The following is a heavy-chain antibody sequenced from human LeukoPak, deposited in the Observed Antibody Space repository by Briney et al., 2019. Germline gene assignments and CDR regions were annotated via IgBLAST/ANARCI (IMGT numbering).Heavy chain of an antibody. J-gene: IGHJ6*03. CDR3: ARERPRLSVTMVREGDYYYMDV. CDR1: GGSISSYY. CDR2: IYTSGST. V-gene: IGHV4-4*07. D-gene: IGHD3-10*01. Sequence: ASETLSLTCTVSGGSISSYYWSWIRQPAGKGLEWIGRIYTSGSTNYNPSLKSRVTMSVDTSKNQFSLKLTSVTAADTAVYYCARERPRLSVTMVREGDYYYMDVWGKGTTVTISS.